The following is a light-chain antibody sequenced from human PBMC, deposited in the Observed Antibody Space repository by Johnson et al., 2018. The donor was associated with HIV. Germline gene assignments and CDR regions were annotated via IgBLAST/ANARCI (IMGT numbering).Light chain of an antibody. V-gene: IGLV1-51*01. CDR1: SSNIGNNY. CDR2: DNN. Sequence: QSVLTQPPSVSAAPGQKVTISCSGSSSNIGNNYVSWYQQVPGTAPKLLIYDNNKRPSGIPDRFSGSKSGSSATLGITGLQTGDEADYYCGTWDSSVSAYVFGTGTKVTVL. CDR3: GTWDSSVSAYV. J-gene: IGLJ1*01.